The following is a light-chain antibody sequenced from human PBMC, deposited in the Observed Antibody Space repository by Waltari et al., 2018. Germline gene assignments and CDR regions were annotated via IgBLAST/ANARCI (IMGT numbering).Light chain of an antibody. CDR3: QQYNRYPYT. J-gene: IGKJ2*01. Sequence: DIQMTQSPSTLSASVGDRVTITCRASQRFSSWLAWYQQKPGKAPKLLIYEASTLESGLPSRFSGSGSGTEVTLTISSLQPDDSATYFCQQYNRYPYTFGQGTKLEIK. CDR1: QRFSSW. CDR2: EAS. V-gene: IGKV1-5*03.